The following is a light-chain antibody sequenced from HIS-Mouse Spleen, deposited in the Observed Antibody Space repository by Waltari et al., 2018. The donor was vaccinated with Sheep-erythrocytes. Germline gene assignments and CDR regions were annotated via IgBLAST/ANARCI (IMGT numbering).Light chain of an antibody. CDR2: DVS. J-gene: IGLJ1*01. CDR3: CSYAGSYTYV. Sequence: QSALTQPRSVSGSPGQSVTISCTGTSSDVCGYNYVSWYQQHPGKAPQLMIFDVSKRPSGVPDRCSCAKSGNTASLTISGLQAEDEADYYCCSYAGSYTYVFGTGTKVTVL. CDR1: SSDVCGYNY. V-gene: IGLV2-11*01.